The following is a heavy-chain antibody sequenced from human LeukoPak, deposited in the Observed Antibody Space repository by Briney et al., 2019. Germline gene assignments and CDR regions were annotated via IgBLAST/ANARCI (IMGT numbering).Heavy chain of an antibody. CDR1: GFTFGDYA. Sequence: GGSLRLSCTASGFTFGDYAMTWVRQAPGKGLEWVGFISSETYCGTPPYAPSLKGRFTISRDDSKSIAYLQMNSLKTEDTAVYYCTRDQTPYYWGQGTLVTVSS. CDR3: TRDQTPYY. V-gene: IGHV3-49*04. CDR2: ISSETYCGTP. J-gene: IGHJ4*02.